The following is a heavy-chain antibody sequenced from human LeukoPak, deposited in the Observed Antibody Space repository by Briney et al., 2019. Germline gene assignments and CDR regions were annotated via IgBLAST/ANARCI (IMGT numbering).Heavy chain of an antibody. J-gene: IGHJ4*02. Sequence: PGGSLRLSCAASGFTFSSYAMSWVRQAPGKGLQWVSSISSSGSYIYYADSVKGRFTISRDNAKNSLYLQMNSLRAEDTAVYYCASGDYGDYGYFDHWGQGTLVTVSS. CDR3: ASGDYGDYGYFDH. V-gene: IGHV3-21*01. CDR1: GFTFSSYA. D-gene: IGHD4-17*01. CDR2: ISSSGSYI.